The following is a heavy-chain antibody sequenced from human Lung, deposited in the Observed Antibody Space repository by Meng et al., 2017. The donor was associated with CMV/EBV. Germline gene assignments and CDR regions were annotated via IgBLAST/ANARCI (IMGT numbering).Heavy chain of an antibody. CDR1: GFIVSSTY. D-gene: IGHD2/OR15-2a*01. V-gene: IGHV3-53*01. CDR3: ARSILSNGFDAFDI. J-gene: IGHJ3*02. CDR2: IYSGGTT. Sequence: GGSXRLXCEASGFIVSSTYMSWVRQAPGKGLEWVSVIYSGGTTFKANSVKGRFTISRDNSKNTLFLQMNRLRAEDTAVYYCARSILSNGFDAFDIWSQGTXVTVSS.